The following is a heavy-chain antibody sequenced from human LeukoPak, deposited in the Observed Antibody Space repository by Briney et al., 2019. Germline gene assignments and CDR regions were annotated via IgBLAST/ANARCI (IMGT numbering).Heavy chain of an antibody. J-gene: IGHJ3*02. D-gene: IGHD5-18*01. Sequence: GGSLRLSCAASGFTFSSYSMNWVRQAPGKGLEWVSSISSSSSYIYYADSVKGRFTISRDNAKNSLYLQMNSLRAEDTAVYYCASRIQLWLDAFDNWGQGTMVTVSS. CDR2: ISSSSSYI. CDR3: ASRIQLWLDAFDN. CDR1: GFTFSSYS. V-gene: IGHV3-21*01.